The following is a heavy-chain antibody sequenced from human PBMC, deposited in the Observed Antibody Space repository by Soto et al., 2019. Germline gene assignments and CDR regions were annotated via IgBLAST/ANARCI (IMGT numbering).Heavy chain of an antibody. CDR1: GFTVSSNY. V-gene: IGHV3-66*01. Sequence: EVQLVESGGGLVQPGGSLRLSCAASGFTVSSNYMSWVRQAPGKGLEWVSVIYSGGSTYYADSVKGRFTISRDNSKNTLYLQMNSMRAEDTAVYYCARGTVTTFRDYWGQGTLVTVSS. CDR2: IYSGGST. CDR3: ARGTVTTFRDY. J-gene: IGHJ4*02. D-gene: IGHD4-4*01.